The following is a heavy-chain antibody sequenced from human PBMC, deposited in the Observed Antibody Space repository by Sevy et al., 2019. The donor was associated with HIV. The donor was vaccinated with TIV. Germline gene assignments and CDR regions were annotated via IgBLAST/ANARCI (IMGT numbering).Heavy chain of an antibody. CDR1: GFIFSRYG. D-gene: IGHD3-22*01. CDR3: ARDPTFSSDTRGYYPFDS. CDR2: ISYDGSNK. J-gene: IGHJ4*02. Sequence: GGSLRLSCKASGFIFSRYGVHWVRQAPGKGLEWVAVISYDGSNKHYAASVKGRFTISRDNSRNTLFLQMNSLRLDDTAVYYCARDPTFSSDTRGYYPFDSWGQGTLVTVSS. V-gene: IGHV3-30*19.